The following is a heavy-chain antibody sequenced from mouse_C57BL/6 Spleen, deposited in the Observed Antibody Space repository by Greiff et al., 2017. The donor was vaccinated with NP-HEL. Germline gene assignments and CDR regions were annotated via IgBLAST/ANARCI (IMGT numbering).Heavy chain of an antibody. CDR3: ARDDYEGFAY. CDR1: GFTFSDYY. Sequence: EVQLVESEGGLVQPGRSMKLSCTVSGFTFSDYYMSWVRQVPEKGLEWVANINYDGSSTYYLDSLKSRFIISRDNAKNILYLQMSSLKSEDTATYYCARDDYEGFAYWGQGTLVTVSA. V-gene: IGHV5-16*01. D-gene: IGHD2-4*01. CDR2: INYDGSST. J-gene: IGHJ3*01.